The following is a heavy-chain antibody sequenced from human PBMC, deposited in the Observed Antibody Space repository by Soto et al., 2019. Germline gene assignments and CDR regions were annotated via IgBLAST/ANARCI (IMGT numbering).Heavy chain of an antibody. V-gene: IGHV3-53*01. CDR2: IYSGGST. Sequence: GGSLRLSCAASGFTVSSNHMRSVRQAPGKGLEWVSIIYSGGSTYYAEAVKGRFTTSRDNSKNTLYLQMNSLRAEDTAVYYCARGGALPRAFDIWGQGTMVTVSS. CDR3: ARGGALPRAFDI. CDR1: GFTVSSNH. J-gene: IGHJ3*02. D-gene: IGHD1-26*01.